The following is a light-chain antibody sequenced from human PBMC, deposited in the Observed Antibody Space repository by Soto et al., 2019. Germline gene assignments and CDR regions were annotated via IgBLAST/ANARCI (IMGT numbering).Light chain of an antibody. CDR1: SSNIGSNY. J-gene: IGLJ3*02. CDR2: RNN. CDR3: AAWEDSLSGGV. V-gene: IGLV1-47*01. Sequence: QSVLTQPPSASGTPGQRVTISCSGSSSNIGSNYVYWYQQLPGTAPKLLIYRNNQRPSGVPDRFSGSKSGTSASLAISGLRSEDEADYYCAAWEDSLSGGVFGGGTKLTVL.